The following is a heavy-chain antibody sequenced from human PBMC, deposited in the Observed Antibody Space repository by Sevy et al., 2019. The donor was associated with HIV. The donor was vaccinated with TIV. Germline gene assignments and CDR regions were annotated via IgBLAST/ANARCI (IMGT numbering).Heavy chain of an antibody. CDR1: XFTFSSYA. D-gene: IGHD1-26*01. CDR3: AKDRKNSGSYPYYYYYGMDV. Sequence: GGSLRLSCAXSXFTFSSYAMSWVRQAPGKGLEWVSAISGSGGSTYYADSVKGRFTISRDNSKNTLYLQMNSLRAEDXAVYYCAKDRKNSGSYPYYYYYGMDVWGQGTTVTVSS. V-gene: IGHV3-23*01. J-gene: IGHJ6*02. CDR2: ISGSGGST.